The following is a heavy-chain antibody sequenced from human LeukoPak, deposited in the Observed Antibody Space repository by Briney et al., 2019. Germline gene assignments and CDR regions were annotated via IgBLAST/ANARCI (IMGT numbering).Heavy chain of an antibody. D-gene: IGHD4-17*01. J-gene: IGHJ5*02. Sequence: SETLSLTCTVAGASISSSSYYWGWIRQSPGKGVEWIGSIYDSGVTYYNSSLKSRVTISVDTSKQQFSLKLTSVTAADTAVYYCASFLGDTKWFDPWGQGTLVTVSS. CDR3: ASFLGDTKWFDP. V-gene: IGHV4-39*01. CDR2: IYDSGVT. CDR1: GASISSSSYY.